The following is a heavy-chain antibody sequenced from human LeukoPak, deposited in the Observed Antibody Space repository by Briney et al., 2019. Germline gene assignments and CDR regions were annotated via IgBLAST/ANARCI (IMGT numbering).Heavy chain of an antibody. CDR1: GYAFTDYY. CDR3: ARDLDVDTAMVVDY. V-gene: IGHV1-2*02. CDR2: VNPNSGGT. Sequence: GASVKVSCKASGYAFTDYYMHWVRQAPGQGLEWMGWVNPNSGGTNYAQKFQGRVAMTGDTSISTAYMELSRLRSDDTAVYYCARDLDVDTAMVVDYWGQGTLVTVSS. J-gene: IGHJ4*02. D-gene: IGHD5-18*01.